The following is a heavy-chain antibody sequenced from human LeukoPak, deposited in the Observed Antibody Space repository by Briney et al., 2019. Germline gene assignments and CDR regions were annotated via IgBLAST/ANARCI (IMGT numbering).Heavy chain of an antibody. J-gene: IGHJ4*02. CDR1: GFTFSSYS. Sequence: GGSLRLSCAASGFTFSSYSMNWVRQAPGKGLEWVSSISSSSSYIYYADSVKGRFTISRDNAKNSLYLQMNSLRAEDTAVYYCAGEYFYESGGFDYWGQETLVTVSS. V-gene: IGHV3-21*01. CDR2: ISSSSSYI. D-gene: IGHD3-22*01. CDR3: AGEYFYESGGFDY.